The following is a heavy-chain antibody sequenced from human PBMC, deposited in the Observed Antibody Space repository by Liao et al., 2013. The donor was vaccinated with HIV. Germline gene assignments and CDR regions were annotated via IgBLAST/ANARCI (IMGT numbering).Heavy chain of an antibody. V-gene: IGHV4-39*07. D-gene: IGHD6-25*01. J-gene: IGHJ4*02. CDR1: GGFISSSNYY. CDR2: IYYSGST. CDR3: ARGLTAAGQFDY. Sequence: QLRLQESGPGLVKPSETLSLTCTVSGGFISSSNYYWGWIRQPPGKGLEWIGSIYYSGSTYYNPSLKSRGTISADTSKNQFSLRLNSVTAADTAVYYCARGLTAAGQFDYWGQGTLVTVSS.